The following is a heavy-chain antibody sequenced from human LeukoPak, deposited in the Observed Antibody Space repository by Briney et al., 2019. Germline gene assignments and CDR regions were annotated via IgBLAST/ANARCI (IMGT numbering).Heavy chain of an antibody. CDR3: AKAEGHGDYYFDY. J-gene: IGHJ4*02. D-gene: IGHD4-17*01. Sequence: GASLRLSCAASGFTFSSYAMSWVRQAPGKGLEGVSAISGSGGSTYYADSVKGRFTISRDNSKNTLYLQMNSLRAEDTAVYYCAKAEGHGDYYFDYWGQGTLVTVSS. CDR2: ISGSGGST. CDR1: GFTFSSYA. V-gene: IGHV3-23*01.